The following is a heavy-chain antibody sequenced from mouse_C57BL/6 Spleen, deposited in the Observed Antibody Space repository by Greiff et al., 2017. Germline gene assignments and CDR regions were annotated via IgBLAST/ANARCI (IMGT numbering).Heavy chain of an antibody. J-gene: IGHJ3*01. CDR2: LSDGGSYS. D-gene: IGHD2-4*01. CDR3: ARGHDYDEGTWFAY. V-gene: IGHV5-4*03. CDR1: GFTFRSYA. Sequence: EVKLMESGGGLVKPGGSLKLSCAASGFTFRSYAMSWVRQTPEKRLEWVATLSDGGSYSYYPDNVKGRFTISRDNAKKNLYLQMSHLKSEDTAMYYCARGHDYDEGTWFAYWGQGTLVTVSA.